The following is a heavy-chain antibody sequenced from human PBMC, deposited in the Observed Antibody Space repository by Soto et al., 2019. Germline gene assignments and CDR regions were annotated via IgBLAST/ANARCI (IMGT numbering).Heavy chain of an antibody. CDR2: IYYSGST. CDR1: GGSISSGDYY. CDR3: ARAEPDYSNYVCPNWLDP. J-gene: IGHJ5*02. V-gene: IGHV4-30-4*01. Sequence: SETLSLTCTVSGGSISSGDYYWSWIRQPPGKGLEWIGYIYYSGSTYYNPSLKSRVTISVDTSTNQFSLKLSSVTAADTAVYYCARAEPDYSNYVCPNWLDPWGQGTLVTVSS. D-gene: IGHD4-4*01.